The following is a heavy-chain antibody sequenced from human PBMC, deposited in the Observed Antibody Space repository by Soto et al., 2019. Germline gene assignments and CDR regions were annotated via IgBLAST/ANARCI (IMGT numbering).Heavy chain of an antibody. CDR3: AKSRYSDSSGDFYDF. CDR2: IGGRATSA. V-gene: IGHV3-23*01. D-gene: IGHD3-22*01. Sequence: EVQLLESGGGLVQPGGSLRLSCAASGFIFSNYAMSWVRQAPGKGLEWVSGIGGRATSAYYADSVKGRFAISRDNSYNTLFLQLNSLRAEDTAVYYCAKSRYSDSSGDFYDFWGQGTLVSVSS. CDR1: GFIFSNYA. J-gene: IGHJ4*02.